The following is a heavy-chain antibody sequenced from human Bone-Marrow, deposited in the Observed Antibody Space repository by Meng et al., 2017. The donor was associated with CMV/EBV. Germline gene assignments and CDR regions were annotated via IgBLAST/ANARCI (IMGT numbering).Heavy chain of an antibody. J-gene: IGHJ3*02. D-gene: IGHD2-21*01. V-gene: IGHV3-13*01. CDR3: AKDVEKDAFDI. CDR1: GFTFSSYD. CDR2: IGTAGDT. Sequence: GGSLRLSCAASGFTFSSYDMHWVRQATGKGLEWVSAIGTAGDTYYQGSVKGRFTISRDNSKNTLYLQMNSLRAEDTAVYYCAKDVEKDAFDIWGQGTVVTVSS.